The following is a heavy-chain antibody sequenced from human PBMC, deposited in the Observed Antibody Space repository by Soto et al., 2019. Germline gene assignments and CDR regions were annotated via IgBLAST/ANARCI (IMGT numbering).Heavy chain of an antibody. CDR2: ISSDGSNI. D-gene: IGHD6-19*01. Sequence: GGSLRLSCAASRFTFSRSWMHWVRLAPGQGLMWVSRISSDGSNIIYADSVKGRFTISRDNAKNTLYLQMNSLKTEDTAVYYCGRDQSVAGPTTLDYWGPGTLVTVSS. J-gene: IGHJ4*02. V-gene: IGHV3-74*01. CDR1: RFTFSRSW. CDR3: GRDQSVAGPTTLDY.